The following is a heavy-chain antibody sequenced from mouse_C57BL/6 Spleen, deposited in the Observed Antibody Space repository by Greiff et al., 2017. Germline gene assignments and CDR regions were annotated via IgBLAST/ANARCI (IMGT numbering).Heavy chain of an antibody. CDR3: AAGGNWYFEV. CDR2: IDPSDSYT. CDR1: GYTFTSYW. Sequence: QVQLKQPGAELVMPGASVKLSCKASGYTFTSYWMHWVKQRPGQGLEWIGEIDPSDSYTNYNQKLKGKSTLTVDKSSSTASMQLSSLTSEDAAVYYCAAGGNWYFEVWGTGTTVTVSS. J-gene: IGHJ1*03. V-gene: IGHV1-69*01.